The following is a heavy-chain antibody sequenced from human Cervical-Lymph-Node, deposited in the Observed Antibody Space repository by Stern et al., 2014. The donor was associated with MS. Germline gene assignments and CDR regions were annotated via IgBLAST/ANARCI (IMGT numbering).Heavy chain of an antibody. V-gene: IGHV1-18*01. CDR1: GYTFTSFG. CDR3: ARGPYCSSTSCYTNGYYFYGLDV. CDR2: ISGYTGET. J-gene: IGHJ6*02. D-gene: IGHD2-2*02. Sequence: QVQLGQSGAEVRKPGASVKVSCKASGYTFTSFGISWVRRAPGQGLEWMGWISGYTGETTYPQKFQGRVILTTDTSTSTAYMDLTSLRSDDTAMYYCARGPYCSSTSCYTNGYYFYGLDVWGQGTTVTVSS.